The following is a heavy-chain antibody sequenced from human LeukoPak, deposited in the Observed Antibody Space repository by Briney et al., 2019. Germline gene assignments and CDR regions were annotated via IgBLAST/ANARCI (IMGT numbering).Heavy chain of an antibody. CDR3: ARLGWDDYGDYLDY. CDR2: ISSSSSYI. V-gene: IGHV3-21*01. D-gene: IGHD4-17*01. J-gene: IGHJ4*02. CDR1: GFTFSSYS. Sequence: PGGSLRLSCAASGFTFSSYSMNWVRQAPGKGLEWVSSISSSSSYIYYADSVKGRFTISRDNAKNSLYLQMNSLRSEDTAVYYCARLGWDDYGDYLDYWGQGTLVTVSS.